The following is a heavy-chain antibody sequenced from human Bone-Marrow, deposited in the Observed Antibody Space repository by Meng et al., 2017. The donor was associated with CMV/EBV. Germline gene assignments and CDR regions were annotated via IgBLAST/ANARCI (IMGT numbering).Heavy chain of an antibody. CDR1: GFTVSSNY. J-gene: IGHJ5*02. D-gene: IGHD3-3*01. V-gene: IGHV4-39*07. CDR2: IYYSGST. CDR3: ARDRDTIFGVDRYNWFDP. Sequence: SQTLSLTCAASGFTVSSNYMSWVRQAPGKGLEWIGSIYYSGSTYYNPSLKSRVTISVDTSKNQFSLKLSSVTAADTAVYYCARDRDTIFGVDRYNWFDPWGQGPLVTVYS.